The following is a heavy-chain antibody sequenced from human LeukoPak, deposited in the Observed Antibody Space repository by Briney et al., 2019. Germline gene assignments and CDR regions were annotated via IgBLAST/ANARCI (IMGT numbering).Heavy chain of an antibody. Sequence: PGGSLRLSCAASGFTFSSYGMHWVRQAPGKGLEWVAVISYDGSNKYYADSVKGRFTISRDNSKNTLYLQMNSLRAEDTAVYYCAKDDSGSSFDYWGQGTLVTVSS. D-gene: IGHD1-26*01. CDR1: GFTFSSYG. V-gene: IGHV3-30*18. J-gene: IGHJ4*02. CDR2: ISYDGSNK. CDR3: AKDDSGSSFDY.